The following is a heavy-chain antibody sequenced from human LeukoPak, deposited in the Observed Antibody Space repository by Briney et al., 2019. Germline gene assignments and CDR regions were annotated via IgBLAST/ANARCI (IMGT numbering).Heavy chain of an antibody. D-gene: IGHD3-10*01. CDR1: GFTFSSYS. CDR3: ASLNMVRGVIPYNWFDP. CDR2: ISSSGSTI. J-gene: IGHJ5*02. Sequence: GGSLRLSCAASGFTFSSYSMNWVRQAPGKGLEWVSYISSSGSTIYYADSVKGRFTISRDNAKNSLYLQMNSLRAEDTAVYYCASLNMVRGVIPYNWFDPWGQGTLVTVSS. V-gene: IGHV3-48*04.